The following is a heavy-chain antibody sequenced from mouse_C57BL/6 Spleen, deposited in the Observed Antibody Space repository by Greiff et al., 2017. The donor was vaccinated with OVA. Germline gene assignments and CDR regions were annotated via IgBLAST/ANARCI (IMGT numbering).Heavy chain of an antibody. CDR2: IDPETGGT. CDR1: GYTFTDYE. CDR3: TRWDSNYPFAY. V-gene: IGHV1-15*01. D-gene: IGHD2-5*01. J-gene: IGHJ3*01. Sequence: QVQLQQSGAELVRPGASVTLSCKASGYTFTDYEMHWVKQTPVHGLEWIGAIDPETGGTAYNQKFQGKAILTADKSSSPAYMELRSLTSEDAAVYYCTRWDSNYPFAYWGQGTLVTVSA.